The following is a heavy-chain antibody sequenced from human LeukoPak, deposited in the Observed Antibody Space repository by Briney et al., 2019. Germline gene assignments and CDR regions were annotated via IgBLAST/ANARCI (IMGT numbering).Heavy chain of an antibody. Sequence: PSETLSLTCAVYGGSFSGYYWSWIRQPPGKGLKWIGEINHSGSTNYNPSLKSRVTISVDTSKNQFSLKLSSVTAADTAVYYCARAPSWTYYYGSGSRGLDYWGQGTLVTVSS. CDR1: GGSFSGYY. D-gene: IGHD3-10*01. V-gene: IGHV4-34*01. J-gene: IGHJ4*02. CDR3: ARAPSWTYYYGSGSRGLDY. CDR2: INHSGST.